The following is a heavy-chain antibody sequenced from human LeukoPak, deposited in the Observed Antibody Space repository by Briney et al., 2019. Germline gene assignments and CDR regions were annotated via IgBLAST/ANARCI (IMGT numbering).Heavy chain of an antibody. CDR2: ISSSSSYI. D-gene: IGHD5-18*01. V-gene: IGHV3-21*01. J-gene: IGHJ4*02. Sequence: GGSLRLSCAASGFTFSSYSMSWVRQAPGKGLEWVSSISSSSSYIYYADSVKGRCTISRDNAKNSLYLQMNSLRAEDTAVYYCARGQTAMVTGDFDYWGQGTLVTVSS. CDR1: GFTFSSYS. CDR3: ARGQTAMVTGDFDY.